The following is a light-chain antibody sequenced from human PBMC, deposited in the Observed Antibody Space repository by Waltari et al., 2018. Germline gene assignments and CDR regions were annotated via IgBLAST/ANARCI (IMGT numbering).Light chain of an antibody. CDR3: MQARQPPYT. Sequence: DIVMTQSPLSLPVTPGEPASISCRSSQSLLHGDGRNFLDWYLQKPGQSPQLLIYMGSHRASGVPDRFSGSGAGTYFTLKISRVEAEDVGVYYCMQARQPPYTFGGGTKVEIK. CDR2: MGS. CDR1: QSLLHGDGRNF. J-gene: IGKJ4*01. V-gene: IGKV2-28*01.